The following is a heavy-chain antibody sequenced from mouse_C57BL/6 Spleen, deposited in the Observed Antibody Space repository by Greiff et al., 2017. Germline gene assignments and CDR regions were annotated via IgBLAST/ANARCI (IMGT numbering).Heavy chain of an antibody. J-gene: IGHJ4*01. V-gene: IGHV2-2*01. CDR1: GFSLTSYG. D-gene: IGHD1-1*01. CDR3: ARYGSGYRGAMDY. Sequence: QVQLQQSGPGLVQPSQSLSITCTVSGFSLTSYGVHWVRQSPGKGLEWLGVIWRGGSTAYNAAFISRLSISKDNSKSQVFFKMNSLQADDTAIYYCARYGSGYRGAMDYWGQGTSVTVSS. CDR2: IWRGGST.